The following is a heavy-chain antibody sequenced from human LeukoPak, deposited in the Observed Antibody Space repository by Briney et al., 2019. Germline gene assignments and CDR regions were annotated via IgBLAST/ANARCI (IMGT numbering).Heavy chain of an antibody. D-gene: IGHD4-17*01. CDR3: ASPDYGGNVRSPWGGFDY. CDR2: IYYSGST. CDR1: GGSISSSSYS. J-gene: IGHJ4*02. V-gene: IGHV4-39*01. Sequence: PSETLSLTCTVSGGSISSSSYSWGWIRQPPGKGLEWIGSIYYSGSTYYNPSLKSRVTISVDTSKNQFSLKLSSVTAADTAVYYCASPDYGGNVRSPWGGFDYWGQGTLVTVSS.